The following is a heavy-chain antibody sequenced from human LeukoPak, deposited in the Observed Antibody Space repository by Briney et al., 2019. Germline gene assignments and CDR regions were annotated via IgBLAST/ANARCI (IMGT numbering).Heavy chain of an antibody. V-gene: IGHV3-74*01. Sequence: GGSLRLSCAASESSFRNFWMHWVRQVPGKGLVWVSRINSDGSNTAYADSVKGRFTISRDNAQNTLHLQMNDLRAEDTAVYYCACDSPHDHTVGFDYWGQGTLVTVSP. CDR2: INSDGSNT. CDR3: ACDSPHDHTVGFDY. D-gene: IGHD2-21*01. CDR1: ESSFRNFW. J-gene: IGHJ4*02.